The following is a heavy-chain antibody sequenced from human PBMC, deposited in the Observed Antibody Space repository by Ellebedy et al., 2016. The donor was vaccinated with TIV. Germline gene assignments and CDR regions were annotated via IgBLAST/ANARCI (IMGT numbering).Heavy chain of an antibody. CDR1: GFPFSDYS. D-gene: IGHD6-19*01. CDR2: ITNTGATI. CDR3: GRGIEYSSGD. J-gene: IGHJ4*02. V-gene: IGHV3-48*02. Sequence: GESLKISCAASGFPFSDYSMNWLRQAPGKGPEWASYITNTGATIHYADSVKGRFTISRDNTKNSIYLQMNSLRDDDTAVYYCGRGIEYSSGDWGQGTLVTVSS.